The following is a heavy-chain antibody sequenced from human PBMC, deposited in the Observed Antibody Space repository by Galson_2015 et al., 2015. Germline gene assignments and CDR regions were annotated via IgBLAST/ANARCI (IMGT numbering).Heavy chain of an antibody. J-gene: IGHJ4*02. D-gene: IGHD1-26*01. CDR3: ARDLGSPGDY. Sequence: SLRLSCAASGFTFSSYAMHWVRQAPGKGLEWVAVISYDGSNKYYADSVKGRFTISRDNSKDTLYLQMNSLRAEDTAVYYCARDLGSPGDYWGQGTLVTVSS. CDR2: ISYDGSNK. CDR1: GFTFSSYA. V-gene: IGHV3-30-3*01.